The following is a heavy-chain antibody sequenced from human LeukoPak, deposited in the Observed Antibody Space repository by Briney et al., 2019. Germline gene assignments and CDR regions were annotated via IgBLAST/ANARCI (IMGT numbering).Heavy chain of an antibody. CDR2: IYYSGST. Sequence: KASETLSVTCTVSGGSITSGDYYWSWIRQPPGKGLEWIGYIYYSGSTYYNPSLKSRVTISVDTSKNQFSLKLSSVTAADTAVYYCARASGSYDAVDYWGQGTLVTVSS. CDR1: GGSITSGDYY. J-gene: IGHJ4*02. CDR3: ARASGSYDAVDY. V-gene: IGHV4-30-4*08. D-gene: IGHD1-26*01.